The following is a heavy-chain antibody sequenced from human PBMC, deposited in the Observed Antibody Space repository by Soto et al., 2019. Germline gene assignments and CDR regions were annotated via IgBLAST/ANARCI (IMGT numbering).Heavy chain of an antibody. V-gene: IGHV3-23*01. Sequence: GGSLRLSCAASGFTFSSYAMSWVRQAPGKGLEWVSAISGSGGSTNYADSVKGRFTISRDNSKNTLYLQMNSLRAEDTAVYYCAKGGPDTDDFWSGPGAFDIWGQGTMVTVSS. CDR1: GFTFSSYA. J-gene: IGHJ3*02. CDR3: AKGGPDTDDFWSGPGAFDI. D-gene: IGHD3-3*01. CDR2: ISGSGGST.